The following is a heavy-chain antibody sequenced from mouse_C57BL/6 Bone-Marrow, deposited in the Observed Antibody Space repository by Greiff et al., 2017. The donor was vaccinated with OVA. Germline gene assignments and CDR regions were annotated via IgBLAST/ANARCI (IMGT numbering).Heavy chain of an antibody. V-gene: IGHV1-82*01. J-gene: IGHJ2*01. CDR1: GYAFSSSW. CDR3: ARSPFITTVVVDY. D-gene: IGHD1-1*01. CDR2: IYPGDGDT. Sequence: QVQLKESGPELVKPGASVKISCKASGYAFSSSWMNWVKQRPGKGLEWIGRIYPGDGDTNYNGKFKGKATLTADKSSSTAYMQLSSLTSEDSAVYFCARSPFITTVVVDYWGQGTTLTVSS.